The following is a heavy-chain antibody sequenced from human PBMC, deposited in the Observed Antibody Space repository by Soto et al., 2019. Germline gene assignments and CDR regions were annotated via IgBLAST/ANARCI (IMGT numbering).Heavy chain of an antibody. D-gene: IGHD6-19*01. CDR3: AHRRSGGWDKSDFEY. Sequence: QITLKESGPTLVKPTQTLTLTCTFSGFSLTSAGVGVGWIRQPPGKALEWLALIYWDDDKRYSPSLKSRLNIVKDTSKNQVVLTMTNMDPVDTATYYCAHRRSGGWDKSDFEYWGQGTLVIVSS. J-gene: IGHJ4*02. CDR1: GFSLTSAGVG. V-gene: IGHV2-5*02. CDR2: IYWDDDK.